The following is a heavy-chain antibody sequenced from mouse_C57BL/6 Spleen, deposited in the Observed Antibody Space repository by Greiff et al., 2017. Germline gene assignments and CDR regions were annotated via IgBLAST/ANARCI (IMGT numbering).Heavy chain of an antibody. CDR1: GYAFSSYW. J-gene: IGHJ1*03. CDR3: ARGSYDDGSSYWYFDV. CDR2: IYPGDGDT. Sequence: VKLQESGAELVKPGASVKLSCKASGYAFSSYWMNWVKQRPGQGLEWIGQIYPGDGDTNYNGKFKGKATLTADKSSSTAYMQLSSLTSEDSAVEFCARGSYDDGSSYWYFDVWGTGTTVTVSS. D-gene: IGHD1-1*01. V-gene: IGHV1-80*01.